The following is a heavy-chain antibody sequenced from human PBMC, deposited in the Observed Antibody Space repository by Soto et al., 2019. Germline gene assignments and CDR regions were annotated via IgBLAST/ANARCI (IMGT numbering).Heavy chain of an antibody. CDR1: GYTFTSYY. V-gene: IGHV1-46*03. D-gene: IGHD5-18*01. Sequence: QVQLVQSGAEVKKPGASVKVSCKASGYTFTSYYMHWVRQAPGQGLEWMGIINPSGGSTSYAQKFPGRGTMTRDTSTGTVFMELGSLRSGDTAVYYCARSGYRYGYLFPYWGQGTLVTVSS. CDR3: ARSGYRYGYLFPY. CDR2: INPSGGST. J-gene: IGHJ4*02.